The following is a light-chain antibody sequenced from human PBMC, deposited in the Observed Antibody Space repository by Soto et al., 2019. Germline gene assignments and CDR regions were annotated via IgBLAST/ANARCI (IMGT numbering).Light chain of an antibody. Sequence: DIQMTQSPSTLSASVGDRVTITCRASQSISSWLAWYQQKPGKAPKLLIYDASSLESGVPSRFSGSGSGTESTLTISSLQPDDFVTYYCQQYNSYPLTFGGGTKVDIK. CDR2: DAS. CDR1: QSISSW. V-gene: IGKV1-5*01. CDR3: QQYNSYPLT. J-gene: IGKJ4*01.